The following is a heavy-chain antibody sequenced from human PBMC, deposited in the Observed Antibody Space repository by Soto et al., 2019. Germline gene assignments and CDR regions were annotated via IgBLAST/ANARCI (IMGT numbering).Heavy chain of an antibody. CDR2: ISYDGSNK. Sequence: QVQLVESGGGVVQPGRSLRLSCAASGFTFSSYGMHWVRQAPGKGLEWVAVISYDGSNKYYADSVKGRFTISRDNSKNTLYLQMNSLRAEDTAVYYCAQAQQPVGGYFDYWGQGTLVTVSS. V-gene: IGHV3-30*18. D-gene: IGHD6-6*01. CDR1: GFTFSSYG. CDR3: AQAQQPVGGYFDY. J-gene: IGHJ4*02.